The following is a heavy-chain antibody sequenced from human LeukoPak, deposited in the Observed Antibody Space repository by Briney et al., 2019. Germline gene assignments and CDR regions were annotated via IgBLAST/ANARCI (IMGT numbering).Heavy chain of an antibody. CDR2: IYYSGST. CDR3: ARVIEDAFDI. Sequence: SETLSLTCTVSGGSISSYYWSWIRQPPGKGLEWIGYIYYSGSTYYNPSLKSRVTISVDTSKNQFSLKLSSVTAADTAVYYCARVIEDAFDIWGQGTMVTVSS. V-gene: IGHV4-59*08. J-gene: IGHJ3*02. CDR1: GGSISSYY. D-gene: IGHD3-16*02.